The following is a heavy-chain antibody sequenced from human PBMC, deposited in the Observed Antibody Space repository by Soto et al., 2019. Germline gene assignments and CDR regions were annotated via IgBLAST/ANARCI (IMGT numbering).Heavy chain of an antibody. CDR1: GGSISSEGYY. Sequence: ASETLSLTCTVSGGSISSEGYYWSWFRQLPGKGLEWIGDIYYSGSLYYNPSLKSRLTISGDASKNQFSLKLSSVTAADTALYYCARGKGYSYGPYYFDYWGQGTLVTVSS. V-gene: IGHV4-31*03. CDR3: ARGKGYSYGPYYFDY. CDR2: IYYSGSL. D-gene: IGHD5-18*01. J-gene: IGHJ4*02.